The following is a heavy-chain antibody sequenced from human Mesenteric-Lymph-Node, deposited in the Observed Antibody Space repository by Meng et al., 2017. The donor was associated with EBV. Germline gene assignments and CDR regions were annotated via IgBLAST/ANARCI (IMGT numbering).Heavy chain of an antibody. Sequence: VHLQESGPGLVKASATLSLTCTISGGSISSGLWWNWVRQTPGKGLEWIGEIDPYGTANYNPSLKSRVTMSVHKSKNQFSLTVTSVTAADTGVYFCARAMTVGVFYFDYWGQGSLVTVSS. CDR2: IDPYGTA. CDR1: GGSISSGLW. D-gene: IGHD3-22*01. CDR3: ARAMTVGVFYFDY. J-gene: IGHJ4*02. V-gene: IGHV4-4*02.